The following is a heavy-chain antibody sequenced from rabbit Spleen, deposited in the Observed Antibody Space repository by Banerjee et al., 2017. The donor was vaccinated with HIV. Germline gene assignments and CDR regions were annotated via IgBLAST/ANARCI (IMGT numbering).Heavy chain of an antibody. J-gene: IGHJ4*01. CDR3: VREAGYAGYGDGSL. Sequence: QEQLVESGGGLVQPGGSLTLTCTASGFSFSSYGVSWVRQAPGKGLDWIGYIDPVFGITNYANSVKGRFTISRHNAQNTLYLQLNSLTAADTATYFCVREAGYAGYGDGSLWGQGTLVTVS. V-gene: IGHV1S47*01. CDR2: IDPVFGIT. CDR1: GFSFSSYG. D-gene: IGHD7-1*01.